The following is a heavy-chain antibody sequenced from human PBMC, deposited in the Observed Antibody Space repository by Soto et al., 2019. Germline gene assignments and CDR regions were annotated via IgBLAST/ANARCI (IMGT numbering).Heavy chain of an antibody. CDR1: GYTFTTYY. J-gene: IGHJ4*02. Sequence: QVQLVQSGAEVKKPGASVKVSCKASGYTFTTYYMHWVRQAPGQGLEWMGVINPSASTTTYAQKFQGRVNMTRDTSTSTVYMELSRLRSEDTAVYYCARGAYYDSAGTDYWGQGSLVTVSS. CDR3: ARGAYYDSAGTDY. D-gene: IGHD3-16*01. V-gene: IGHV1-46*01. CDR2: INPSASTT.